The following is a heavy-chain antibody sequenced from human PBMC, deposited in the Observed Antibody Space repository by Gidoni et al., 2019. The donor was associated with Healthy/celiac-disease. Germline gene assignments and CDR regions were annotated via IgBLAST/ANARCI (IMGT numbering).Heavy chain of an antibody. CDR3: ARDLGRIQLTRWYGMDV. CDR2: IIPILGIA. D-gene: IGHD5-18*01. V-gene: IGHV1-69*04. CDR1: GGTFSSST. Sequence: QVQLVHSGAEVKKPGSSVKVSCKASGGTFSSSTISGVRQAPGQGLEWMGRIIPILGIANYAQKFQGRVTITADKSTSTAYMELSSLRSEDTAVYYCARDLGRIQLTRWYGMDVWGQGTTVTVSS. J-gene: IGHJ6*02.